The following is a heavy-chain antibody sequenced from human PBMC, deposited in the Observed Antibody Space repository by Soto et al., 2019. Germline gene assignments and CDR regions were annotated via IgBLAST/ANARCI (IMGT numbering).Heavy chain of an antibody. J-gene: IGHJ4*02. CDR2: IYYSGST. Sequence: PSESLSLTCTVSGGSISIGGYYWSRIRQHPGKGLEWIGYIYYSGSTYYNPSLKSRVTISVDTSKNQFSLKLSSVTAADTAVYYCARILEWLDYWGQGTLVTVSS. D-gene: IGHD3-3*01. CDR1: GGSISIGGYY. CDR3: ARILEWLDY. V-gene: IGHV4-31*03.